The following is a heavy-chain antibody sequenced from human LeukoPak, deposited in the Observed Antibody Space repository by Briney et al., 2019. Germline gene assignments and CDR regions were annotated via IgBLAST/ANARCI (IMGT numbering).Heavy chain of an antibody. D-gene: IGHD6-13*01. CDR1: GFTFSSYG. CDR3: ARDNCGSSSCYSDP. CDR2: ISGSGGST. V-gene: IGHV3-23*01. J-gene: IGHJ5*02. Sequence: GGSLRLSCAASGFTFSSYGMSWVRQAPGKGLEWVSAISGSGGSTYYADSVKGRFTISRDNSKNTLYLQMNSLRAEDTGVYYCARDNCGSSSCYSDPWGHGTLVTVSS.